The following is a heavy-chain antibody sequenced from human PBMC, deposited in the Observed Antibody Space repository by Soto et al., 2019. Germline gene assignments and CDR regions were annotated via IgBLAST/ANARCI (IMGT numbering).Heavy chain of an antibody. CDR1: GFTFTDYY. V-gene: IGHV3-11*06. CDR3: ARLGPYSTSWYGDY. CDR2: IDTGLTYT. D-gene: IGHD6-13*01. J-gene: IGHJ4*02. Sequence: GGSLRLSCAASGFTFTDYYMGWIRQAPGKGLEWVSYIDTGLTYTKYADSVKGRFTISRDHAKSSLYLQMNSLRAEDTAVYYCARLGPYSTSWYGDYWGQGILVTVSS.